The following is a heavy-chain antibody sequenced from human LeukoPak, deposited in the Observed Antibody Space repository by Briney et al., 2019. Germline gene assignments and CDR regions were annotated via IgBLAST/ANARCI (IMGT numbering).Heavy chain of an antibody. J-gene: IGHJ4*02. CDR3: ARVGVGVWYLDY. CDR2: IYPGDSDT. CDR1: GYSFTNYW. V-gene: IGHV5-51*01. D-gene: IGHD5/OR15-5a*01. Sequence: GESLKISCKGSGYSFTNYWIGWVRQLPGKGLEWMGIIYPGDSDTRYSLSFQGQVTISADKSINTAYLQWSSLQASDIAIYYCARVGVGVWYLDYWGQGTLVTVSS.